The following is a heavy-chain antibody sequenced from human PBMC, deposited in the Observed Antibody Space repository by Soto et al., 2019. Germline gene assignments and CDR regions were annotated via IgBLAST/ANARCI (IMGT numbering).Heavy chain of an antibody. V-gene: IGHV3-21*01. D-gene: IGHD6-13*01. CDR2: ISSNSAYI. CDR3: TRDASRDSSARAWFDT. J-gene: IGHJ5*02. CDR1: GFTFRSFT. Sequence: GGSLRLSCAASGFTFRSFTMNWVRQAPGKGLEWVSTISSNSAYIYYTDALRGRFTISRDSAKNSLHLQMNSLRAEDTAVYYCTRDASRDSSARAWFDTWDPGILVTVSS.